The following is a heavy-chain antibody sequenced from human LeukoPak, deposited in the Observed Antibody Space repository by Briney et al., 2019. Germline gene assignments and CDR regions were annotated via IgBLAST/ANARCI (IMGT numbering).Heavy chain of an antibody. D-gene: IGHD6-13*01. CDR2: ISSGGRTI. CDR3: ARAGYSSSWLLY. Sequence: GGSLRLSCAASGFNFSSYEMNWVRQAPGKGLEWVSAISSGGRTIYYADSVKGRFTISRDNAKNSLYLQMNSLKAEDTAIYYCARAGYSSSWLLYWGQGTLVTVSS. J-gene: IGHJ4*02. CDR1: GFNFSSYE. V-gene: IGHV3-48*03.